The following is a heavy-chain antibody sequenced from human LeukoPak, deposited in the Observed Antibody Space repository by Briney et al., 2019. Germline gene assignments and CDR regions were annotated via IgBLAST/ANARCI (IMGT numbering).Heavy chain of an antibody. Sequence: GASVTVSCKASGYTFTSYGISGVRQAPGQGLEGMGWISAYNGNTNYAQKLQGRVTMTTDTSTSTAYMELRSLRSDDTAVYYCARDRVVVTATNFDYWGQGTLVTVSS. D-gene: IGHD2-21*02. CDR3: ARDRVVVTATNFDY. CDR1: GYTFTSYG. V-gene: IGHV1-18*01. J-gene: IGHJ4*02. CDR2: ISAYNGNT.